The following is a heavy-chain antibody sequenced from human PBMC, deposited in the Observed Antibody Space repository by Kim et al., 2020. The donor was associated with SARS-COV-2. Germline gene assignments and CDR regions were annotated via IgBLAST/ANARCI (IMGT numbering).Heavy chain of an antibody. V-gene: IGHV3-48*02. CDR1: GFTFSDYS. D-gene: IGHD2-21*01. J-gene: IGHJ6*01. CDR3: ARDQYYGGSGNYY. CDR2: VSPSGGFI. Sequence: GSLRLSRAASGFTFSDYSMTWVRQAPGKGLEWVSYVSPSGGFIYYADSVQGRFTISSDNAKNSLYLQMNSLRDEDTAVYYCARDQYYGGSGNYY.